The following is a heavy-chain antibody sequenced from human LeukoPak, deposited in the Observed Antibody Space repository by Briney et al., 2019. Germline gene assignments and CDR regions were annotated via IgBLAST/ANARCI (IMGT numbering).Heavy chain of an antibody. CDR2: IYSGGST. V-gene: IGHV3-53*01. CDR1: GFTVSSNY. J-gene: IGHJ5*02. CDR3: AKSPDGYQLLYNWFDP. Sequence: PGGSLRLSCAASGFTVSSNYMSWVRQAPGKGLEWVSVIYSGGSTYYADSVKGRFTISRDISKNTLYLQMNSLRAEDTAVYYCAKSPDGYQLLYNWFDPWGQGTLVTVSS. D-gene: IGHD2-2*01.